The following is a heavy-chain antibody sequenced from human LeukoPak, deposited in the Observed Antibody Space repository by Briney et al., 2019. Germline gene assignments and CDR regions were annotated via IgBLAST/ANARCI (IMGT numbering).Heavy chain of an antibody. D-gene: IGHD4-11*01. J-gene: IGHJ6*03. Sequence: ASVKVSCKASGYTFTSYGISWVRQAPGQGLEWMGWISAYNGNTNYAQKLQGRVTMTTDTSTSTAYMELRSLRSDDTAVYYCARRPSDYMALGYYYYMDVWGKGTTVTVSS. V-gene: IGHV1-18*01. CDR2: ISAYNGNT. CDR1: GYTFTSYG. CDR3: ARRPSDYMALGYYYYMDV.